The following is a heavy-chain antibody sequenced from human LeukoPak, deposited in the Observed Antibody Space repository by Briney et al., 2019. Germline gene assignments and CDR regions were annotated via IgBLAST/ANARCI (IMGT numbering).Heavy chain of an antibody. CDR2: ISWNSGSI. D-gene: IGHD6-19*01. V-gene: IGHV3-9*01. CDR3: ARGGSSGWYPYAFDI. CDR1: GFTFISYG. Sequence: GGSLRLSCTASGFTFISYGMNWIRQAPGKGLEWVSGISWNSGSIGYADSVRGRFTISRDNAKNSLYLQMNSLRAEDTALYYCARGGSSGWYPYAFDIWGQGTMVTVSS. J-gene: IGHJ3*02.